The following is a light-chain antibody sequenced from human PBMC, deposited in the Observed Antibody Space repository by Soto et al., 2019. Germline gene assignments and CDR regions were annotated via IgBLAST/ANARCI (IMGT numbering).Light chain of an antibody. Sequence: EIVLTQSPGTLSLSPGERATLSCRASQSVSRSDLAWYQQKPGQAPRLLIYGASSRATGIPDRFSGSGSGTDFTLTISRMEPEDFAVYYCQQFSSTPQTFXPGTKADIK. CDR1: QSVSRSD. CDR2: GAS. V-gene: IGKV3-20*01. J-gene: IGKJ3*01. CDR3: QQFSSTPQT.